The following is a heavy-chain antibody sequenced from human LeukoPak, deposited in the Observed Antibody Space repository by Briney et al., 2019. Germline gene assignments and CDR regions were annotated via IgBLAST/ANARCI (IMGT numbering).Heavy chain of an antibody. Sequence: GGSLRLSCAASGFTVSSNYMSWVRQAPGKGLEWVSVIYSGGSTYYADSVKGRFTISRDNSKNTLFLRMNSLRAEDTAVYFCAKQSLYDSSGHFHYWGQGTLVTVSS. CDR3: AKQSLYDSSGHFHY. D-gene: IGHD3-22*01. V-gene: IGHV3-53*01. J-gene: IGHJ4*02. CDR2: IYSGGST. CDR1: GFTVSSNY.